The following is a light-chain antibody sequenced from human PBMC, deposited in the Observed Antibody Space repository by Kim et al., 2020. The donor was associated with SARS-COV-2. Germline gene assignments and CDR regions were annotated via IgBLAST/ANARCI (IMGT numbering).Light chain of an antibody. J-gene: IGLJ2*01. Sequence: SSELTQDPAVSVALGQTVRITCQGDSLRSYYASWYQQKPGQAPVLVIYGKNNRPSGIPDRFSGSSSGNTASLTITGAQAEDEADYYCNSRDSSGKHLLVVFGGGTQLTVL. CDR2: GKN. CDR1: SLRSYY. CDR3: NSRDSSGKHLLVV. V-gene: IGLV3-19*01.